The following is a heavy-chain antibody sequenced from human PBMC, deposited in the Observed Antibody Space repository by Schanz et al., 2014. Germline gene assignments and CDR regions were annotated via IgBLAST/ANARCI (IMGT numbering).Heavy chain of an antibody. CDR1: GFTFSSHW. J-gene: IGHJ4*02. V-gene: IGHV3-74*01. Sequence: EVQLVESGGGWVQPGGSLRLSCAASGFTFSSHWMHWVRQDPGKGLVWVARINSVGSNTDYADSVKGRFTISRDNSKNTLYLQLGSLSAEDTAVYFCARDNRYYLFDYWGQGALVTVSS. CDR3: ARDNRYYLFDY. D-gene: IGHD3-16*02. CDR2: INSVGSNT.